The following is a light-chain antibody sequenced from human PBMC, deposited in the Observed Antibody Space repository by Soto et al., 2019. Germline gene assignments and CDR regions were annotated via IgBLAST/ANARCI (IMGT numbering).Light chain of an antibody. CDR1: QVISRY. CDR2: AAS. Sequence: AIRMTQSPSSLSASTADRVTITCQASQVISRYLAWYQQKPGKDPKLLIYAASTLQSGVPSRFSGSGSGTDFTLTISCLQSEDFATYYCQQYYSYPPYTFGQGTKVDIK. V-gene: IGKV1-8*01. J-gene: IGKJ2*01. CDR3: QQYYSYPPYT.